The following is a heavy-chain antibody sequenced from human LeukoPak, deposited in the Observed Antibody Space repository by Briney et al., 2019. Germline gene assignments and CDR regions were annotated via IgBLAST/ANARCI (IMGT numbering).Heavy chain of an antibody. V-gene: IGHV3-9*01. Sequence: PGRSLRLSCAASGFTFQHYAIHCVRQVPGKGLEGGSGINWNSAKIGYADSVKGRFTISRDNAKNSVSLQMNSMRGEDTALYYCAKDKSAFYNGYDWDLDIWGQGTLVTVSS. J-gene: IGHJ4*02. CDR1: GFTFQHYA. D-gene: IGHD5-12*01. CDR2: INWNSAKI. CDR3: AKDKSAFYNGYDWDLDI.